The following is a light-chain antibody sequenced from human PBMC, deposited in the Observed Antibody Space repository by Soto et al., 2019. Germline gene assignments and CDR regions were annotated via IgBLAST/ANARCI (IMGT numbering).Light chain of an antibody. CDR3: QQGNVSPPT. V-gene: IGKV1-39*01. CDR2: GAS. J-gene: IGKJ4*01. Sequence: DIQMTQSPSTLSASVGDRVTITCRASQTINNYLNWYQQKPGKAPKCLIYGASSLQSGVSSRFSALGFGTIYPLTISGLTPEDFATSSGQQGNVSPPTFGGGTRWRSN. CDR1: QTINNY.